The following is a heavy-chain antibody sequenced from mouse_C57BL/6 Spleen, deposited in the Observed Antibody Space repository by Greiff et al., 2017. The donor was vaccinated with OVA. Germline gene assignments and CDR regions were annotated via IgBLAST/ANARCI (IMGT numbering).Heavy chain of an antibody. D-gene: IGHD2-14*01. V-gene: IGHV1-80*01. Sequence: VKLVESGAELVKPGASVKISCKASGYAFSSYWMNWVKQRPGKGLEWIGQIYPGDGDTNNNGKFKGKATLTADKYSSTAYMQLRSLTSEDSAVYFCAREYDGFAYWGQGTLVTVSA. CDR3: AREYDGFAY. CDR2: IYPGDGDT. J-gene: IGHJ3*01. CDR1: GYAFSSYW.